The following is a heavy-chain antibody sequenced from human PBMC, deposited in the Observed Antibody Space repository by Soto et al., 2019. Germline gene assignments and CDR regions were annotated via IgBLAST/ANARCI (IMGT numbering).Heavy chain of an antibody. CDR3: ARDRGFYGSGSYYPDY. V-gene: IGHV1-46*03. D-gene: IGHD3-10*01. J-gene: IGHJ4*02. Sequence: QVQLVQSGAEVKKPGASVKVSCKASGYTFTSYYMHWVRQAPGQGLEWMGIINPSGGSTSYAQKFPGRVTMTRDTSTSTVYMELSSLRSEDTAVYYCARDRGFYGSGSYYPDYWGQGTLVTVSS. CDR2: INPSGGST. CDR1: GYTFTSYY.